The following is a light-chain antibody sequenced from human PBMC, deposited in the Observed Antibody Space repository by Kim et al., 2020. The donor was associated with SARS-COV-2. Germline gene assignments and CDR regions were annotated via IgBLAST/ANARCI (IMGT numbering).Light chain of an antibody. CDR2: GAS. CDR3: QQYNNWPTWT. V-gene: IGKV3D-15*01. Sequence: SPGGRASLSCRASQSVSSNLAWYQQKPGQAPRLLISGASTRATGVPARFSGSGSGTEFTLTISSLQSEDFAVYYCQQYNNWPTWTFGQGTKVDIK. J-gene: IGKJ1*01. CDR1: QSVSSN.